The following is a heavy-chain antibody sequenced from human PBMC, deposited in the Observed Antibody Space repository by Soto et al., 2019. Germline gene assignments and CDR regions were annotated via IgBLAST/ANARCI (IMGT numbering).Heavy chain of an antibody. Sequence: ASVKVSCKVSGYTLTELSMHWVRQAPGKGLEWMGGFDPEDGETIYAQKFQGRVTMTEDTSTDTAYMELSSLRSEDTAVYYCATAPAPRDGGNSEDGKYYYYGMDVWGQGTTVTVSS. V-gene: IGHV1-24*01. D-gene: IGHD2-21*02. CDR2: FDPEDGET. J-gene: IGHJ6*02. CDR1: GYTLTELS. CDR3: ATAPAPRDGGNSEDGKYYYYGMDV.